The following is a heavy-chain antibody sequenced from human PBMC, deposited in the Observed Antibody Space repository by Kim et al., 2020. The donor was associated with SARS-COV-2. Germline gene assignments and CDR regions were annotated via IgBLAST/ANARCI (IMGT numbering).Heavy chain of an antibody. CDR2: INPNSGAT. CDR1: GYTFTGYY. CDR3: ARRSSTSVDY. J-gene: IGHJ4*02. Sequence: ASVKVSCKASGYTFTGYYIHWVRQAPGQGLEWMGRINPNSGATDYAQKFQGRVTMTRDKSISTAYMELTNEKSDDTAVYYCARRSSTSVDYWGQGTLVTVSS. V-gene: IGHV1-2*02. D-gene: IGHD6-6*01.